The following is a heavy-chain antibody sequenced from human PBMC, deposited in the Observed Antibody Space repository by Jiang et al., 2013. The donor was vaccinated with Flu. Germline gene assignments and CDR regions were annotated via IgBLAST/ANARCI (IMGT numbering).Heavy chain of an antibody. CDR3: ARWEAWLDWFDP. CDR2: VYYSGST. Sequence: GLVKPSETLSLTCTVSGGSISSSSYYWGWIRQPPGKGLEWIGSVYYSGSTYYNPSLKSRVTISVDTSKNQFSLKLSSVTAADTAVYYCARWEAWLDWFDPWGQGTLVTVSS. D-gene: IGHD6-19*01. CDR1: GGSISSSSYY. V-gene: IGHV4-39*01. J-gene: IGHJ5*02.